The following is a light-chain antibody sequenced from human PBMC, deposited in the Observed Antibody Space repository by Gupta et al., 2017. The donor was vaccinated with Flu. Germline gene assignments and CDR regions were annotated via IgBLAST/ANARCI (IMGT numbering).Light chain of an antibody. V-gene: IGKV1-5*03. CDR1: QSINSW. CDR3: QQYHSYRS. Sequence: SPSTLSASAGDRVTITCRAGQSINSWLAWYQQKPGKAPKLLIYRASTLESGVPSRFSGSGSGTEFTLTISSLQPDDFATYYCQQYHSYRSFGQGTKVEIK. J-gene: IGKJ1*01. CDR2: RAS.